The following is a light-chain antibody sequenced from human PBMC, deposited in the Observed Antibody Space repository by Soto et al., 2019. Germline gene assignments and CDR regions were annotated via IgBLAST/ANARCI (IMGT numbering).Light chain of an antibody. CDR3: SSYAGSNNYV. J-gene: IGLJ1*01. V-gene: IGLV2-8*01. CDR2: EVS. CDR1: SIDFGGYNY. Sequence: SVXTQPPSASGSPGHSVTLSCTGTSIDFGGYNYVSWYQQHPGKAPKLMIYEVSKRPSGVPDRFSGSKSGNTASLTVSGLQAEDEADYYCSSYAGSNNYVFGTGTKVTGL.